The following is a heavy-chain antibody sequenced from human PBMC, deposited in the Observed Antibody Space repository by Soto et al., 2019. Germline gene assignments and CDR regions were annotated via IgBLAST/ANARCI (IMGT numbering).Heavy chain of an antibody. J-gene: IGHJ4*02. D-gene: IGHD2-15*01. CDR3: TRVKGILVAAAFFDY. CDR2: ISGSATSK. Sequence: WSLRLSCEVSGFSFGTYIMAWVRQAPGKGLEWVSYISGSATSKFYADSVRGRFTISRDNGKNSLSLQMNSLTGEDTGVYFCTRVKGILVAAAFFDYWGRGTPVTVS. CDR1: GFSFGTYI. V-gene: IGHV3-48*01.